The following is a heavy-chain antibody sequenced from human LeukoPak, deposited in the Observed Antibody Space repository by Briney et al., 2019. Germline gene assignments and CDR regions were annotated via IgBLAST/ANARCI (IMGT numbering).Heavy chain of an antibody. Sequence: PSETLSLTCAVSGGSISSGGYSWSWIRQPPGKGLEWIGYIYHSGSTYYNPSLKSRVTISVDRSKNQFSLKLSSVTAADTAVYYCARGGRGYCSGGSCYSDYSDYWGQGTLVTVSS. CDR3: ARGGRGYCSGGSCYSDYSDY. CDR1: GGSISSGGYS. CDR2: IYHSGST. J-gene: IGHJ4*02. V-gene: IGHV4-30-2*01. D-gene: IGHD2-15*01.